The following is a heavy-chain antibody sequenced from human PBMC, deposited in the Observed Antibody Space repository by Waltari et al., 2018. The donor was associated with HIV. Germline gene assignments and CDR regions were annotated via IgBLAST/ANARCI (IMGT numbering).Heavy chain of an antibody. CDR1: GFSVPNYW. CDR2: INIDGRTI. CDR3: SRDTFGEYDF. D-gene: IGHD3-3*01. V-gene: IGHV3-74*01. J-gene: IGHJ4*02. Sequence: EVQLVQSGGGLIKPGGSLRPSCAASGFSVPNYWMHWVRQSPGKGLVWVSRINIDGRTIDYADSVKGRFTISRDSAKNTLSLQMNSLREEDTAVYYCSRDTFGEYDFWGQGALVTVSS.